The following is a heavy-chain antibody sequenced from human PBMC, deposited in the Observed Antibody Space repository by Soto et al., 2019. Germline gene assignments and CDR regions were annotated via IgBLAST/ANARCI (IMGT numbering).Heavy chain of an antibody. Sequence: GGSLRLSCSGSGFSFSSYAMIWVRQAPGKGLGWVSVISSSGAATDYADSVKGRFTISRDNSKNTLYLQMNSLRAEDTALYYCAKKAVAGFNRYFDYWGQGTLVTVSS. V-gene: IGHV3-23*01. CDR2: ISSSGAAT. CDR3: AKKAVAGFNRYFDY. J-gene: IGHJ4*02. CDR1: GFSFSSYA.